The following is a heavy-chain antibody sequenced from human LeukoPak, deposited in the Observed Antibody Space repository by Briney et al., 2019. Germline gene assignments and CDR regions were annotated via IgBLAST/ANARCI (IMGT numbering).Heavy chain of an antibody. D-gene: IGHD5-24*01. J-gene: IGHJ3*02. CDR3: ARGAGSTISNDAFDM. Sequence: SETLSLTCAVSGGSISSGSYSWSWIRQPPGKGLEWIGYMFYTGNTYYNPSLKSRVTISVDTSKNQFSLKLSSVTAADTAVYYCARGAGSTISNDAFDMWGQGTMVSVSS. CDR1: GGSISSGSYS. CDR2: MFYTGNT. V-gene: IGHV4-30-4*07.